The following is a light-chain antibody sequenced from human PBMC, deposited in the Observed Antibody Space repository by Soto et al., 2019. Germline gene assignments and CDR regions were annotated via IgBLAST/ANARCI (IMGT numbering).Light chain of an antibody. J-gene: IGLJ1*01. CDR3: SSYRCGGTFV. CDR1: SSDVGGYNY. Sequence: QSALTQPASVSGSPGQSIAISCTGTSSDVGGYNYVSWHQQHPGKAPQALISVVSNRPSGVSNRFYGSKSGNTASLTISGLQAEDEADYYCSSYRCGGTFVFGSGTKLTVL. V-gene: IGLV2-14*01. CDR2: VVS.